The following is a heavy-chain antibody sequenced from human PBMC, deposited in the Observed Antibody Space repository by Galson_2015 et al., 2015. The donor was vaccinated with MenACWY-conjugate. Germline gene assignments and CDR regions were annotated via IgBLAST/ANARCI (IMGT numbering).Heavy chain of an antibody. J-gene: IGHJ3*02. D-gene: IGHD1-26*01. V-gene: IGHV3-23*01. CDR1: GFTFSSYA. CDR3: AKDWTGPTPYSGIDAFDI. CDR2: ISGSGGST. Sequence: SLRLSCAASGFTFSSYAMSWVRQAPGKGLEWVSAISGSGGSTYYADSVKGRFTISRDNSKNTLYLQMNSLRAEDTAVYYCAKDWTGPTPYSGIDAFDIWGQGTMVTVSS.